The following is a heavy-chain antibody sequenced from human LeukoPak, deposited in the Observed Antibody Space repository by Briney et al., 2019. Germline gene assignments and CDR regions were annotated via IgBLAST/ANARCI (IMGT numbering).Heavy chain of an antibody. V-gene: IGHV4-39*01. Sequence: SETLSLTCTVSGGSISSSSYYWGWIRQPPGKGLEWIGSIYYSGSTYYNPSLKSRVTISVDTSKNQFSLKLSSVTAADTAVYYCARLRTLYDSSGYYLRDAFDIWGQGTMVTVSS. CDR1: GGSISSSSYY. CDR2: IYYSGST. CDR3: ARLRTLYDSSGYYLRDAFDI. J-gene: IGHJ3*02. D-gene: IGHD3-22*01.